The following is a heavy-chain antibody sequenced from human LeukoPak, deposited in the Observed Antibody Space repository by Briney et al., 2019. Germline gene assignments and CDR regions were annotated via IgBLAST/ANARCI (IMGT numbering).Heavy chain of an antibody. CDR2: ITGSGGNT. V-gene: IGHV3-23*01. J-gene: IGHJ4*02. CDR1: GYTFSNYA. D-gene: IGHD3-9*01. Sequence: GGSLRLSCAASGYTFSNYAMSWVRQAPGKGLEWVSAITGSGGNTYYADSVKGRFTISRDNSKNTVFLQMNSLRAEDTAVYYCAKWGDYDVLTGYYVSDYWGQGTLVTVSS. CDR3: AKWGDYDVLTGYYVSDY.